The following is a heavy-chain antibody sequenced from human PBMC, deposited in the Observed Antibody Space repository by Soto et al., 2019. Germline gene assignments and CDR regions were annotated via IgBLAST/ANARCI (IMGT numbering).Heavy chain of an antibody. J-gene: IGHJ3*02. Sequence: SVKVSCKASGGTFSSYAISWVRQAPGQGLEWMGVIIPICGTTSYAQKFQGRVTMTRDTSTSTVYMELSSLRSEDTAVYYCARWCGLNAFDIWGQGTMVTVSS. CDR1: GGTFSSYA. D-gene: IGHD2-8*01. CDR2: IIPICGTT. CDR3: ARWCGLNAFDI. V-gene: IGHV1-69*05.